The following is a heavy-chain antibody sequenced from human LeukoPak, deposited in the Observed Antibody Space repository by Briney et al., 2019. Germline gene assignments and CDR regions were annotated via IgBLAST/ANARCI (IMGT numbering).Heavy chain of an antibody. D-gene: IGHD2/OR15-2a*01. CDR2: ISYDGSNK. J-gene: IGHJ4*02. Sequence: GGSLRLSCAASGFTFSSYAMHWVRQAPGKGLEWVAVISYDGSNKYYADSVKGRFTISRDNSKNTLYLQMNSLRAEDTAVYYCARVSTTPLPALDYWGQGTLVTVSS. CDR1: GFTFSSYA. CDR3: ARVSTTPLPALDY. V-gene: IGHV3-30-3*01.